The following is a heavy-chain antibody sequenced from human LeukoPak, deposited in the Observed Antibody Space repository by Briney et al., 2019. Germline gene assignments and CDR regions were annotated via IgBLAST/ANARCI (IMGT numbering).Heavy chain of an antibody. J-gene: IGHJ3*02. CDR3: ARVTWSGFLDLI. V-gene: IGHV1-69*04. CDR1: GGTFSSYA. CDR2: IIPILGIA. D-gene: IGHD3-3*01. Sequence: ASVKVSCKASGGTFSSYAISWVRQAPGQGLEWMGRIIPILGIANYAQKFQGRVTITADKSTSTAYMELSSLRSEDTAVYYCARVTWSGFLDLIWGQGTMVTVSS.